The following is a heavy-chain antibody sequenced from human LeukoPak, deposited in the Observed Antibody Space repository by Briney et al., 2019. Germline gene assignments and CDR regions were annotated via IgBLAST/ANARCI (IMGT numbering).Heavy chain of an antibody. V-gene: IGHV1-2*02. CDR2: INPNSGGT. Sequence: ASVKVSCKASGYTFTGYYMHWVRQAPGQGLEWMGWINPNSGGTNYAQKFQGRVTMTRDTSISTAYMELSRLRSDDTAVYYCARSNWSGYYYYYYYMDVWGKGTTVTVSS. CDR3: ARSNWSGYYYYYYYMDV. J-gene: IGHJ6*03. D-gene: IGHD3-3*01. CDR1: GYTFTGYY.